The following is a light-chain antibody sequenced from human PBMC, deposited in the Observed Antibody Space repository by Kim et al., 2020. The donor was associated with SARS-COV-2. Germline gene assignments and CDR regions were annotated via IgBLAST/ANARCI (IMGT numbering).Light chain of an antibody. CDR2: GAS. V-gene: IGKV3-20*01. J-gene: IGKJ1*01. CDR1: QSVSSRH. Sequence: EIVLTQSPDTLSLSPGERATLSCRASQSVSSRHLAWYQQKPGQAPSLLLYGASNRATGIPDRFSGSGSGTDFTLTISSLKPEDFAVFYCQHYGPNFGQGTKVDIK. CDR3: QHYGPN.